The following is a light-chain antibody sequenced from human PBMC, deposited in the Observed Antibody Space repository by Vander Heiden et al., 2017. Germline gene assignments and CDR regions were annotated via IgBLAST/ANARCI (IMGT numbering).Light chain of an antibody. CDR3: QSYDTSLTVI. V-gene: IGLV1-40*01. CDR2: GNN. J-gene: IGLJ2*01. CDR1: SSNNGAHYD. Sequence: QSVLTQPPSVSGAPGQRVTISCTGNSSNNGAHYDVHWYQQLPGTAPKLLIYGNNNRPSGVPERFSGSKSGTSASLAIAWLQAEDEADYYCQSYDTSLTVIFGGGTKLTVL.